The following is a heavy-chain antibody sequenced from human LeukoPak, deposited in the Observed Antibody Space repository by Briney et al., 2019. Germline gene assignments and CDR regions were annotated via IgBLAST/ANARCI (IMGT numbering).Heavy chain of an antibody. J-gene: IGHJ4*02. CDR3: ARDHFLSFGESNRLIDY. D-gene: IGHD3-10*01. V-gene: IGHV1-18*01. CDR1: GYTFTSYG. CDR2: ISAYNGNT. Sequence: ASVKVSCKASGYTFTSYGISWVRQAPGLGLEWMGWISAYNGNTNYAQKLQGRVTMTTDTSTSTAYMELRSLRSDDTAVYYCARDHFLSFGESNRLIDYWGQGTLVTVSS.